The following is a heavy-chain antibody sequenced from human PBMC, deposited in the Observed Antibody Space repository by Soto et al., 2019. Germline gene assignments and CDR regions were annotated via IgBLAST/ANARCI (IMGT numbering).Heavy chain of an antibody. CDR1: GFTFSDYY. Sequence: QVQLVESGGGLDKPGGSLRLSCAVSGFTFSDYYMTWIRQAPGKGLEWVSYISSSTSHTNYADSVKGRFTISRDNAKNSLFLQMNSLRAEDTAVYYCARGRGAAADYFDFWGQGTLVTVSS. CDR3: ARGRGAAADYFDF. V-gene: IGHV3-11*05. D-gene: IGHD6-13*01. J-gene: IGHJ4*02. CDR2: ISSSTSHT.